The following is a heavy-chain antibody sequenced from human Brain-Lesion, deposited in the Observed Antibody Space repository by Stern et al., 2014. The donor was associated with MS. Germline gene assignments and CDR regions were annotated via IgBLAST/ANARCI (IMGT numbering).Heavy chain of an antibody. D-gene: IGHD4-23*01. J-gene: IGHJ4*02. CDR2: IYHSGST. Sequence: DQLVESGPGLVKPSGTLSLTCAVSGGSISSGYWRSWVRQPPGKGLEWIGEIYHSGSTNYNPSLKSRVTISVDTSKNHFSLKMNSVNAADTAVYYCARNGGNYAFDYWGQGTLVAVSS. CDR1: GGSISSGYW. CDR3: ARNGGNYAFDY. V-gene: IGHV4-4*02.